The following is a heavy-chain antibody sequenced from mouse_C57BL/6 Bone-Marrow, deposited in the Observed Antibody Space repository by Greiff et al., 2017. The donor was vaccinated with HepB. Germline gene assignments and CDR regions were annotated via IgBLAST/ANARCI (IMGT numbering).Heavy chain of an antibody. Sequence: VMLVESGAELVKPGASVKLSCKASGYTFTEYTIHWVKQRSGQGLEWIGWFYPGSGSIKYNEKFKDKATLTADKSSSTVYMELSRLTSEDSAVYFCARHEDEEGGLRRDWYFDVWGTGTTVTVSS. CDR2: FYPGSGSI. D-gene: IGHD2-4*01. J-gene: IGHJ1*03. CDR3: ARHEDEEGGLRRDWYFDV. CDR1: GYTFTEYT. V-gene: IGHV1-62-2*01.